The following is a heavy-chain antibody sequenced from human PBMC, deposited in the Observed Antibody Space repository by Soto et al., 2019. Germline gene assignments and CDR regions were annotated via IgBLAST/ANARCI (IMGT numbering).Heavy chain of an antibody. Sequence: QVQLVESGGGVVQPGSSLRLSCATSGFTFSHHAMHWVRQAPGKGLQWVAQIWYDGSVKNYADSMKGRFTISRDSPKNTLFLQMTSLRVEDTDVYYCARDGQQLAPYAFDIWGQGTLVIVSS. J-gene: IGHJ3*02. V-gene: IGHV3-33*01. CDR2: IWYDGSVK. CDR3: ARDGQQLAPYAFDI. D-gene: IGHD6-13*01. CDR1: GFTFSHHA.